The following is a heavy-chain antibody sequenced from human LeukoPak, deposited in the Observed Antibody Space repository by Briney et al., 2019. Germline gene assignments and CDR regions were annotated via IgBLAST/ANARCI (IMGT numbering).Heavy chain of an antibody. Sequence: GGSLRLSCAASGFTFSSYGMHWVRQAPGKGLEWVAFIRYDGSNKYYADSVKGRFTNSRDNSKNTLYLQMNSLRAEDTAVYYCAKGSRLGYCSSTSCPARYWGQGTLVTVSS. CDR1: GFTFSSYG. V-gene: IGHV3-30*02. J-gene: IGHJ4*02. CDR3: AKGSRLGYCSSTSCPARY. D-gene: IGHD2-2*01. CDR2: IRYDGSNK.